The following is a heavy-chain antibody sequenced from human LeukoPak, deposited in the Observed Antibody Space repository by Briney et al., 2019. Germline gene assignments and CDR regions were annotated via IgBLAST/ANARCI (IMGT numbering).Heavy chain of an antibody. Sequence: SETLSLTCTVYGVSFSGYYWSWIRQPPGKGLEWIGEINHSGSTYYNPSLKSRVTISVDTSKNQFSLKLSSVTAADTAVYYCARALRGSSGYYYDYWGQGTLVTVSS. V-gene: IGHV4-34*01. CDR3: ARALRGSSGYYYDY. J-gene: IGHJ4*02. D-gene: IGHD3-22*01. CDR2: INHSGST. CDR1: GVSFSGYY.